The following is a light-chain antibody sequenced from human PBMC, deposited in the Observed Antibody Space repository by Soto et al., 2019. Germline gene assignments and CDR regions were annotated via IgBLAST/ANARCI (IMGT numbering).Light chain of an antibody. CDR3: QQRSNWPPLT. Sequence: EIVLTQSPATLSLSPGERATLSCRASQSVSSYLAWYQQKPDQAPRLLIYDASNRAPGIPARFSGSGSGTEFTLTIRSLEREDFAVYYCQQRSNWPPLTFGGGTKVEIK. CDR2: DAS. CDR1: QSVSSY. J-gene: IGKJ4*01. V-gene: IGKV3-11*01.